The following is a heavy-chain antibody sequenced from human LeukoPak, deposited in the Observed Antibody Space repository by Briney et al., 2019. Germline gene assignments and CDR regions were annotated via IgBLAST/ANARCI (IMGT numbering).Heavy chain of an antibody. D-gene: IGHD2-8*01. J-gene: IGHJ4*02. CDR2: ISGGSGST. Sequence: GGSLRLSCAASGFTFSSYAMSWVRQAPGKGLAWVSTISGGSGSTYCADSVKGRFTISRDNSKNTLYVQVNSLRVEDMAVYYCAKRTGVNSGHFDYWGQGTVVTFSS. CDR1: GFTFSSYA. CDR3: AKRTGVNSGHFDY. V-gene: IGHV3-23*01.